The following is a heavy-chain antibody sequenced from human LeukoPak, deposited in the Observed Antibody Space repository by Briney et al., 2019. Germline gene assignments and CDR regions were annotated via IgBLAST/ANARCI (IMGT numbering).Heavy chain of an antibody. CDR2: INHSGST. V-gene: IGHV4-34*01. CDR3: ARGHCSGGSCYYYYYYYMDV. Sequence: SETLSLTCAVYGGSLSGYYWSWIRQPPGKGLEWIGEINHSGSTNYNPSPKSRVTISIDQSKNQFSLKLSSVTAADTAVYYCARGHCSGGSCYYYYYYYMDVWGKGTTVTVSS. J-gene: IGHJ6*03. D-gene: IGHD2-15*01. CDR1: GGSLSGYY.